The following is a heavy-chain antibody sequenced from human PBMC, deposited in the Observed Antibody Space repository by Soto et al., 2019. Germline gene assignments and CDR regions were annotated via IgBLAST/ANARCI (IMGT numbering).Heavy chain of an antibody. CDR1: GFTLSGHW. CDR2: INIDGRVT. J-gene: IGHJ4*02. D-gene: IGHD4-17*01. V-gene: IGHV3-74*01. CDR3: ATVFDF. Sequence: EMQLVESGGGLVQPGGSLRLSCAASGFTLSGHWIHWVRQAPGKGLEWVSRINIDGRVTSYADSVKGRFTISTDNAENTVYLQMNSLRAEDTAVYYCATVFDFWGQGTLVTVSS.